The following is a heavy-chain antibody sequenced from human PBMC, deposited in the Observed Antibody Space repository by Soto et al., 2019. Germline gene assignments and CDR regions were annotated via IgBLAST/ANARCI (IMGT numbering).Heavy chain of an antibody. CDR1: GFTFSSYA. CDR3: ARPSTDSSGYYYYYYGMDV. J-gene: IGHJ6*02. Sequence: AGGSLRLSCAASGFTFSSYAMHWVRQAPGKGLEWVAVISYDGSNKYYADSVKGRFTISRDNSKNTLYLQMNSLRAEDTAVYYCARPSTDSSGYYYYYYGMDVWGQGTTVTVSS. D-gene: IGHD3-22*01. V-gene: IGHV3-30-3*01. CDR2: ISYDGSNK.